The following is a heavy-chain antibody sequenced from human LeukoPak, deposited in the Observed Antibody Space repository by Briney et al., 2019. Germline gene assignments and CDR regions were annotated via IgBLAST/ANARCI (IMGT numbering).Heavy chain of an antibody. CDR2: INHNGSVN. V-gene: IGHV3-7*03. D-gene: IGHD3-16*01. Sequence: GGSLRLSCAASGFTFSSYWMNWARQAPGKGLEWVASINHNGSVNYYVDSVKGRFTISRDNAKNSLYLQMSNLRAEDTAVYFCARGGGLDVWGQGATVTVSS. CDR1: GFTFSSYW. CDR3: ARGGGLDV. J-gene: IGHJ6*02.